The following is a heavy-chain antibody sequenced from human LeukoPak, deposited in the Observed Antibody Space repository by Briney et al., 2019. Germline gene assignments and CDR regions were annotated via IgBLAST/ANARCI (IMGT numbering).Heavy chain of an antibody. CDR3: ARDRRSITMVRGVITYCFDY. CDR1: GFTFSSYA. Sequence: GGSLRLSCAASGFTFSSYAMHWVRQAPGKGLEWVAVISYDGSNKYYADSVKGRFTISRDNSKNTLYLQMNSLRAEDTAVYYCARDRRSITMVRGVITYCFDYWGQGTLVTASS. D-gene: IGHD3-10*01. J-gene: IGHJ4*02. CDR2: ISYDGSNK. V-gene: IGHV3-30-3*01.